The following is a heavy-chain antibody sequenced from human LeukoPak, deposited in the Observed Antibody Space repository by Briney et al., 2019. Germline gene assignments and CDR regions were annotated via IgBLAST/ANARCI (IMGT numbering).Heavy chain of an antibody. Sequence: PSQTLSLTCTVSGGSISSGGYYWSWIRQPPGKGLEWIGYIYHTGSTFYNPSLKSRVTISVDRSKNQFSLKLSSVTAADTAVYYCASPGRCSGSISCYAWGQGTLVTVSS. CDR3: ASPGRCSGSISCYA. D-gene: IGHD2-2*01. CDR1: GGSISSGGYY. V-gene: IGHV4-30-2*01. J-gene: IGHJ5*02. CDR2: IYHTGST.